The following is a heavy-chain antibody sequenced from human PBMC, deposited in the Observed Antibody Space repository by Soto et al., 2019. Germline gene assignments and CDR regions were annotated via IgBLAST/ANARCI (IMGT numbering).Heavy chain of an antibody. CDR2: INPSGGST. Sequence: ASVKVSCKASGYTFTSYYMHWVRQAPGQGLEWMGIINPSGGSTSYAQKFQGRVTITTDTSTSTAYMELSSLRSEDTAVYYCARAVFDYGDDYYYGMDVWGQGTTVTVSS. CDR3: ARAVFDYGDDYYYGMDV. J-gene: IGHJ6*01. V-gene: IGHV1-46*01. CDR1: GYTFTSYY. D-gene: IGHD4-17*01.